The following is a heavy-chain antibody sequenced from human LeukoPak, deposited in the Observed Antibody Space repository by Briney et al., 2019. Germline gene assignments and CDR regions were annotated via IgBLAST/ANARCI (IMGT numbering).Heavy chain of an antibody. V-gene: IGHV4-61*02. J-gene: IGHJ4*02. CDR2: IYTSGST. CDR3: ARDSGLWFGESN. CDR1: GGSISSGSYY. Sequence: SETLSLTCTVSGGSISSGSYYWSWIRQPAGKGLEWIGRIYTSGSTNYSPSLKSRVTISVDTSKNQFSLKLSSVTAADTAVYYCARDSGLWFGESNWGQGTLVTVSS. D-gene: IGHD3-10*01.